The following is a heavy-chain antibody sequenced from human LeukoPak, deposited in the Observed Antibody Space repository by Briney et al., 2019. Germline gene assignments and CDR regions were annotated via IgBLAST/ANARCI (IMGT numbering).Heavy chain of an antibody. CDR1: GFSFSNCS. J-gene: IGHJ3*02. CDR3: AGDYEGNLAFDI. V-gene: IGHV3-21*01. Sequence: GGSLRLSCAASGFSFSNCSMNWVRQAPGKGLEWVSSISSSSTYIYYADSLEGRFTISRDNVRNSLYLQMNSLRAEDTAVYYCAGDYEGNLAFDIWGQGAMVTVSS. D-gene: IGHD4-23*01. CDR2: ISSSSTYI.